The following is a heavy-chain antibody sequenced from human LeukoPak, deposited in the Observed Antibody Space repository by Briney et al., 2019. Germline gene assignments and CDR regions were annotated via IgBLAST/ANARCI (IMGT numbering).Heavy chain of an antibody. V-gene: IGHV4-4*07. CDR1: SGSISSYY. D-gene: IGHD1-1*01. CDR3: ARDYVTRGTLGFDY. Sequence: SETLSLTCTVSSGSISSYYWSWIRQPAGKGLEWIGRVYTSGSTNYNPSLKSRVTMSVDTSKNQFSLKLSSVTAADTAVYYCARDYVTRGTLGFDYWGQGTLVTVSS. J-gene: IGHJ4*02. CDR2: VYTSGST.